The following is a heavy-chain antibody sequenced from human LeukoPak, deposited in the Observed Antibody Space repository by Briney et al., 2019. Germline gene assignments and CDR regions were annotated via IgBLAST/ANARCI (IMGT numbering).Heavy chain of an antibody. Sequence: GGSLRLSCAASGFNFNNYAMSWVRQAPGKGLEWVSVIYSGGSTYYADSVKGRFTISRDNSKNTLYLQMNSLRAEDTAVYYCARGLGSGSSPFDYWGQGTLVTVSS. V-gene: IGHV3-53*01. CDR1: GFNFNNYA. D-gene: IGHD3-10*01. CDR2: IYSGGST. CDR3: ARGLGSGSSPFDY. J-gene: IGHJ4*02.